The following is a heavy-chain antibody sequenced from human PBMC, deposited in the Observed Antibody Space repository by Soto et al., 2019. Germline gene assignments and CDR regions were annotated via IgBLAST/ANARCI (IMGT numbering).Heavy chain of an antibody. J-gene: IGHJ5*02. Sequence: ASETLSLTCTVSGGSISRGAYYWSWIRQLPGKGLEWIGYVYHTGNTDYNPSLKSRVSISVDTSKNQFSMDLRYVTAADTAVYYCAVDTTIEGPNWFDPWGQGILVTVSS. V-gene: IGHV4-31*03. CDR3: AVDTTIEGPNWFDP. CDR2: VYHTGNT. CDR1: GGSISRGAYY. D-gene: IGHD5-18*01.